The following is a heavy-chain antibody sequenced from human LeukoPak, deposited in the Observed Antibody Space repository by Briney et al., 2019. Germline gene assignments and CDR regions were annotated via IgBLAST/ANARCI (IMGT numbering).Heavy chain of an antibody. CDR3: ASPALRFLDKYYFDY. V-gene: IGHV3-30*19. Sequence: EGSLRLSCTTSGFNFRAYWMAWVRQAPGKGLEWVAVISYDGSNKYYADSVKGRFTISRDNSKNTLYLQMNSLRAEDTAVYYCASPALRFLDKYYFDYWGQGTLVTVSS. D-gene: IGHD3-3*01. J-gene: IGHJ4*02. CDR1: GFNFRAYW. CDR2: ISYDGSNK.